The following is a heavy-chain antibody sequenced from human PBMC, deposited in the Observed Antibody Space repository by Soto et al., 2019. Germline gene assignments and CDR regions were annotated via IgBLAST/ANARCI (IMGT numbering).Heavy chain of an antibody. CDR3: ARVGWEDY. Sequence: SQRLSCAAPGFTYSRSAMHWVRQAPGKGLEWVAVISYDGSNKYYADSVKGRFTISRDNSKNTLYLQMNSLRADDTAVYYGARVGWEDYWGQGTLVTVSS. V-gene: IGHV3-30-3*01. J-gene: IGHJ4*02. D-gene: IGHD1-26*01. CDR1: GFTYSRSA. CDR2: ISYDGSNK.